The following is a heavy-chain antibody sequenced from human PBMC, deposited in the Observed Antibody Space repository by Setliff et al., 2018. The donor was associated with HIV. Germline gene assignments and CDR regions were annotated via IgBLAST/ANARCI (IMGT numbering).Heavy chain of an antibody. CDR3: ARARRDYYDRGRRSHYYIDV. Sequence: ASVKVSCKASGYAFSSYDINWVRQATGQGLEWMGWMNPNSGNTGYAQKFQGRVTMTRDTSISTAYMELNNLKFEDTAVYYCARARRDYYDRGRRSHYYIDVWARGATVTVSS. V-gene: IGHV1-8*02. D-gene: IGHD3-22*01. CDR1: GYAFSSYD. CDR2: MNPNSGNT. J-gene: IGHJ6*03.